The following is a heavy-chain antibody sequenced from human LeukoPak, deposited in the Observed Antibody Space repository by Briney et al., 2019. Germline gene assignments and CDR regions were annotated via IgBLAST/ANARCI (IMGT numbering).Heavy chain of an antibody. CDR2: IRYDGSNK. CDR1: GFTFSSYG. V-gene: IGHV3-30*02. Sequence: GGSLRLSCAASGFTFSSYGMHWVRQAPGKGLEWVAFIRYDGSNKYYADSVKGRFTISRDNSKNTLYLQMNSLRAEDTAVYYCAKDAGSGGSCTEGAFDIWGQGTMVTVSS. CDR3: AKDAGSGGSCTEGAFDI. D-gene: IGHD2-15*01. J-gene: IGHJ3*02.